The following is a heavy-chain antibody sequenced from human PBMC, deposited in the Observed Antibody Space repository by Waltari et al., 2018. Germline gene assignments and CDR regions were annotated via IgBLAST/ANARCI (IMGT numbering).Heavy chain of an antibody. Sequence: QLQLQESGPGLVKPSETLSLTCTVSGGSISSSSYYWGWIRQPPGKGLEWIGCIYYSGSTYYNPARKSRVTISVDTSKNQFSLKLSAVTAADTAVYYCARRVAVAGKEFDYWGQGTLVTVSS. V-gene: IGHV4-39*07. D-gene: IGHD6-19*01. CDR1: GGSISSSSYY. J-gene: IGHJ4*02. CDR2: IYYSGST. CDR3: ARRVAVAGKEFDY.